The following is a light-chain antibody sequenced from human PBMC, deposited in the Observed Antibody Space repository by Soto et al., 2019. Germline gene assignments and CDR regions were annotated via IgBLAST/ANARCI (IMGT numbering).Light chain of an antibody. V-gene: IGKV3-20*01. CDR2: DVS. Sequence: EIVLTQSPGTLSLSPGERAALSCRASRSLSSTSLAWYQQRPGQASRLLIYDVSSRATGIPDRFSGSGSGTDFTLTINRLEPDDFAVYYCQQYGSSPRTFGQGTKVEIK. J-gene: IGKJ1*01. CDR3: QQYGSSPRT. CDR1: RSLSSTS.